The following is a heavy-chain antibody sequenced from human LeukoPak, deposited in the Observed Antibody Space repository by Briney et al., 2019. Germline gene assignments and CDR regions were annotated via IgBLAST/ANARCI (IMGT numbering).Heavy chain of an antibody. J-gene: IGHJ4*02. D-gene: IGHD3-10*01. CDR1: GYTFTSHY. V-gene: IGHV1-46*01. CDR3: AREPRPPGSVNYGPGLDY. CDR2: INPSSGGT. Sequence: GASVKVSCKASGYTFTSHYMHWVRQAPGQGLEWMGIINPSSGGTSYTQKFQGRVTMTRDTSTSTVYVELSSLRSEDSAVYYCAREPRPPGSVNYGPGLDYWGPESVLTVSS.